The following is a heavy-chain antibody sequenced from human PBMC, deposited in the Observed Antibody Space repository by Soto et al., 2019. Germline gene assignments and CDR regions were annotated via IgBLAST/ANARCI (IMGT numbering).Heavy chain of an antibody. V-gene: IGHV1-69*06. D-gene: IGHD3-10*01. J-gene: IGHJ4*02. CDR2: IIPIIGTP. Sequence: QVHLVQSGAEVKKPGSSVKVSCKASGGTFNNHVFNWVRQAPGQGLEWMGGIIPIIGTPNHAQKFQGRVTISADKSTRTVYLDLSSLRSDDTAVYYCMRDLEFRDGNISHLDYWGQGTLVTVSS. CDR1: GGTFNNHV. CDR3: MRDLEFRDGNISHLDY.